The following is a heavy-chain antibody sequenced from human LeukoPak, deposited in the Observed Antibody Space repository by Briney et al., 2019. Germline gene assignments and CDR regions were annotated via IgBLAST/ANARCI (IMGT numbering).Heavy chain of an antibody. CDR3: ARDFNVVAATGSDY. CDR1: GYTTTGSD. Sequence: ASMKVSSKACGYTTTGSDMRWGRQAPGQGLEWMGWINPNSGGTNYAQKFQGRVTMTRDTSISTAYMELSRLRSDDTAVYYCARDFNVVAATGSDYWGQGTLVTVSS. J-gene: IGHJ4*02. CDR2: INPNSGGT. D-gene: IGHD2-15*01. V-gene: IGHV1-2*02.